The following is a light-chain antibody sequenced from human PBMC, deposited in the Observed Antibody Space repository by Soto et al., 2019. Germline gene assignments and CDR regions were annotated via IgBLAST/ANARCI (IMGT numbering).Light chain of an antibody. CDR3: ASWEGSLNGWV. V-gene: IGLV1-44*01. Sequence: QSVLTQPPSASGTPGQRVTISCSGSSSNVGSNTVSWYQQLPGTAPKVLIYSGGQRPSGVPDRFSGSRSGSSASLAISGLQSGDEGDYYCASWEGSLNGWVFGGGTKVTVL. CDR2: SGG. J-gene: IGLJ3*02. CDR1: SSNVGSNT.